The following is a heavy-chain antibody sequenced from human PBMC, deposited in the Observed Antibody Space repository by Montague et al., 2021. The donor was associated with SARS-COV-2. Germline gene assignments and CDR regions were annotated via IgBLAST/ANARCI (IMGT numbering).Heavy chain of an antibody. J-gene: IGHJ6*02. V-gene: IGHV4-34*01. D-gene: IGHD2-15*01. Sequence: SETLSLTCAVYGGSFGGCYWSWIRQPPGKRLEWIGEINHSGSTNXXPSLKSRVTISVDTSKNQFSLKLSSVTAADTAVYYCARGRVVAATLSDYYYYGMDVWGQGTTVTVSS. CDR2: INHSGST. CDR3: ARGRVVAATLSDYYYYGMDV. CDR1: GGSFGGCY.